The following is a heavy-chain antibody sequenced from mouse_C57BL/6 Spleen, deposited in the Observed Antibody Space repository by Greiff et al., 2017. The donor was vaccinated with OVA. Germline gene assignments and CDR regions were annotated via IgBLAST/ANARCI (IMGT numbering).Heavy chain of an antibody. J-gene: IGHJ2*01. CDR1: GYTFTDYN. CDR2: INPNNGGT. CDR3: ARSSLYYGSSYSYFDY. V-gene: IGHV1-18*01. D-gene: IGHD1-1*01. Sequence: VQLQQSGPELVKPGASVKIPCKASGYTFTDYNMDWVKQSHGKSLEWIGDINPNNGGTIYNQKFKGKATLTVDKSSSTAYMELRSLTSEDTAVYYCARSSLYYGSSYSYFDYWGQGTTLTVSS.